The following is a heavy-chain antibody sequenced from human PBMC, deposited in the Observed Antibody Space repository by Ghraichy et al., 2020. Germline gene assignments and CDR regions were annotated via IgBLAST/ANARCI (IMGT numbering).Heavy chain of an antibody. D-gene: IGHD5-18*01. CDR3: ARERGGYSYGDAFDI. CDR1: GFTFSSYS. CDR2: ISSSSSYI. Sequence: GGSLNISCAASGFTFSSYSMNWVRQAPGKGLEWVSSISSSSSYIYYADSVKGRFTISRDNAKNSLYLQMNSLRAEDTAVYYCARERGGYSYGDAFDIWGQGTMVTVSS. V-gene: IGHV3-21*01. J-gene: IGHJ3*02.